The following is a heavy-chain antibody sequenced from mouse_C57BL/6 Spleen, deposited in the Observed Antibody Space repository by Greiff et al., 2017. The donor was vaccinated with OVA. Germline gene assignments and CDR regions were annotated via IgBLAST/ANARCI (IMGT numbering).Heavy chain of an antibody. V-gene: IGHV1-53*01. CDR3: ARYPLPLGYFDY. CDR2: INPSNGGT. D-gene: IGHD3-3*01. J-gene: IGHJ2*01. CDR1: GYTFTSYW. Sequence: QVQLQQPGPELVKPGASVKLSCKASGYTFTSYWMHWVKQRPGQGLEWIGNINPSNGGTNYNEKFKSKATLTVDKSSSTAYMQLSSLTSEDSAVYYCARYPLPLGYFDYWGQGTTLTVSS.